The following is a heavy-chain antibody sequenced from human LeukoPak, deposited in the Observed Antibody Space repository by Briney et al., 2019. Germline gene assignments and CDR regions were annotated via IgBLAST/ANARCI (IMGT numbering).Heavy chain of an antibody. J-gene: IGHJ4*02. CDR2: ISSSSSYI. V-gene: IGHV3-21*01. D-gene: IGHD6-19*01. CDR3: ARRGIAVAVLGY. CDR1: GFTFSSYS. Sequence: GSLILSCAASGFTFSSYSMNWVRPAPGKGLEWVSSISSSSSYIYYADSVKGRFTISRDNAKNSLYLQMNSLRAEDTAVYYCARRGIAVAVLGYWGQGTLVTVSS.